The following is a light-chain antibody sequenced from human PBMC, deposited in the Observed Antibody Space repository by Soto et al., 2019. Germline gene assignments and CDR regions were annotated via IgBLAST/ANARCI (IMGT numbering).Light chain of an antibody. V-gene: IGLV2-8*01. CDR1: SSDVGGYSY. CDR3: SSYAGSNNLV. Sequence: QSALTKPPSASGSPGQSVTISCTGTSSDVGGYSYVSWYQQHPGKAPKLMIYEVNKRPSGVPDRFSGSKSGNTASLTVSGLQAEDEADYYCSSYAGSNNLVFGGGTKLTV. CDR2: EVN. J-gene: IGLJ2*01.